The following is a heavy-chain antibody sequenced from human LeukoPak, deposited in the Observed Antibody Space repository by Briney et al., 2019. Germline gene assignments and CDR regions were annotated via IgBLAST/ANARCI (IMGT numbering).Heavy chain of an antibody. CDR2: ISPSGGRM. Sequence: GGSLSLFCAASGFTFSNYAMTWVRQAPGKGLEWVSTISPSGGRMYYAVSVKGHFTISRDNSKNTLYLQMNSLRGEDTGIYYCGKDWSDEARCGGDCLDYWGRGTQVTVSS. D-gene: IGHD2-21*02. CDR3: GKDWSDEARCGGDCLDY. V-gene: IGHV3-23*01. J-gene: IGHJ4*02. CDR1: GFTFSNYA.